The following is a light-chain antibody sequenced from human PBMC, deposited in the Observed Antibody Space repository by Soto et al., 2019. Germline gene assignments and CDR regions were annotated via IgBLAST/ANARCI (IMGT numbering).Light chain of an antibody. CDR3: QQYGSTWVT. V-gene: IGKV3-20*01. CDR1: QGIGDT. J-gene: IGKJ3*01. Sequence: EIVLTQSPGTLSLSPGERATLSCRASQGIGDTLAWYQHKPGQTPRLLIYDTSTRATGVPARFSGSGSGTDFTLTISRLEPEDFAVYYCQQYGSTWVTFGPGTKVDIK. CDR2: DTS.